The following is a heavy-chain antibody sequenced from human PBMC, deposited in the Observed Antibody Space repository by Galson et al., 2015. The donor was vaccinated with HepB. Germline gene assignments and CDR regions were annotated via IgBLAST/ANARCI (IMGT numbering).Heavy chain of an antibody. CDR2: IKSKTDGGTT. V-gene: IGHV3-15*01. Sequence: SLRLSCAASGFTFSNAWMSWVRQAPGKGLEWVGRIKSKTDGGTTDYAAPVKGRFTISRDDSKNTLYLQMNSLKTEDTAVYYCTTGPDTPPFRYYYYYMDVWGKGTTVTVSS. J-gene: IGHJ6*03. D-gene: IGHD5-18*01. CDR3: TTGPDTPPFRYYYYYMDV. CDR1: GFTFSNAW.